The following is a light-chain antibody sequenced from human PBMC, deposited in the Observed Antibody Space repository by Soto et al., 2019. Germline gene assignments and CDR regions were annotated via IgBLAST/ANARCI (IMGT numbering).Light chain of an antibody. Sequence: QSALTQPPSVSGAPGQRVTISCTGSSSNIGAGYDVHWYQQLPGTAPKLLIYGNSNRPSGVPDRFSGSKSGTSASLAITGLQAEDEADYHCQSYDSSLSGYVFGTGTKVTVL. V-gene: IGLV1-40*01. CDR1: SSNIGAGYD. CDR2: GNS. J-gene: IGLJ1*01. CDR3: QSYDSSLSGYV.